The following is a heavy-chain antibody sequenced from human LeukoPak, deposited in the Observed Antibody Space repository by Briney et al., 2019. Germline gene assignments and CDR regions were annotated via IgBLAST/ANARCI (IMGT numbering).Heavy chain of an antibody. CDR2: IYSGGST. Sequence: GGSLRLSCAASGFTVSSNYMSWVRQAPGKGLEWVSVIYSGGSTYYADSVKGRFTISRDNSKNTLYLQMNSLRAEDTAVYYCARYSSSWYSYFDYWGQGTLVTVSS. J-gene: IGHJ4*02. D-gene: IGHD6-13*01. CDR3: ARYSSSWYSYFDY. CDR1: GFTVSSNY. V-gene: IGHV3-53*01.